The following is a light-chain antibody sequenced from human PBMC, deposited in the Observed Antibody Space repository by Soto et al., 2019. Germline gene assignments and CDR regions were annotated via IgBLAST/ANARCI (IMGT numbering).Light chain of an antibody. CDR1: QSVSSSY. CDR3: QQYGSSPSTPALT. V-gene: IGKV3-20*01. Sequence: EIVLTQSPGTLSLSPGERATLSCRASQSVSSSYLAWYQQKPGQAPRLLIYGASSRATGIPDRFSGSGSGTDFTLTISRLEPEDFAVYYCQQYGSSPSTPALTFGGGTKVEIK. J-gene: IGKJ4*01. CDR2: GAS.